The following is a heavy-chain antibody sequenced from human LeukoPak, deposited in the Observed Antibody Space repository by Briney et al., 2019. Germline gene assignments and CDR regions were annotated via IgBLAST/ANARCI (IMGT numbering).Heavy chain of an antibody. D-gene: IGHD3-3*01. CDR2: VYSGGST. J-gene: IGHJ6*03. CDR3: AKTSLSDPSGHYYYMDV. CDR1: GFTVSSNY. Sequence: GGSLRLSCAASGFTVSSNYMSWVRQAPGKGLAWVSVVYSGGSTYYADSVKARFTISRDNSQNTVSLQLNNLRIEDTALYYCAKTSLSDPSGHYYYMDVWGKGTTVTVSS. V-gene: IGHV3-53*05.